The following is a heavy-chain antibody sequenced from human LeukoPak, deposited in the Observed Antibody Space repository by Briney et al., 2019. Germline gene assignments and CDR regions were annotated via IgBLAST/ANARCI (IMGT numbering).Heavy chain of an antibody. CDR2: INSDSGGT. Sequence: GASVNVSFTCAGYTFTVHYMHWVREAPGQGLEWMGWINSDSGGTKYAQKFQGSVIMTRVTSISTAYMELSRLTSDDTAVYYCARGRVHSWSDAFDIWGPGPTVTVSS. D-gene: IGHD1-1*01. V-gene: IGHV1-2*02. J-gene: IGHJ3*02. CDR1: GYTFTVHY. CDR3: ARGRVHSWSDAFDI.